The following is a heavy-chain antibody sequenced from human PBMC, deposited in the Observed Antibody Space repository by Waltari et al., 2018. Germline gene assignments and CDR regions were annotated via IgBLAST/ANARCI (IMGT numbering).Heavy chain of an antibody. Sequence: EVQLVESGGGLVQPGGSLRLSCAASGFTASPTYMSWARQAPGKGLECVSVIYDGDDTYYADSVKGRFTISRDNSKNALYLQMDSLRAGDSAVYYCARTYGSGSYRYFDYWGQGTLVTVSS. CDR2: IYDGDDT. D-gene: IGHD3-10*01. CDR1: GFTASPTY. CDR3: ARTYGSGSYRYFDY. V-gene: IGHV3-66*02. J-gene: IGHJ4*02.